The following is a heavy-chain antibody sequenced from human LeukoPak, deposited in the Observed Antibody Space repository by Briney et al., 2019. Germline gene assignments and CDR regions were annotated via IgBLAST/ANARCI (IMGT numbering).Heavy chain of an antibody. Sequence: ASVKVSCKASGYTFTSYDINWVRQATGQGLEWMGWMNPNSGNTGYAQKFQGRVTMTRNTSISTACMELSSLRSEDTAVYYCVGAPRYYYDSSGYSLGYWGQGTLVTVSS. D-gene: IGHD3-22*01. J-gene: IGHJ4*02. CDR3: VGAPRYYYDSSGYSLGY. V-gene: IGHV1-8*01. CDR1: GYTFTSYD. CDR2: MNPNSGNT.